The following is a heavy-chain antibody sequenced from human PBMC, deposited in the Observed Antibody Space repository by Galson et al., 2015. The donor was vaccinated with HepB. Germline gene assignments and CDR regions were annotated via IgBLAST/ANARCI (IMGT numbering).Heavy chain of an antibody. D-gene: IGHD3-3*01. CDR1: GYTLTELS. Sequence: SVKVSCKVSGYTLTELSMHWVRQAPGKGLEWMGGFDPEDGETIYAQKFQGRVTMTEDTSTDTAYMELSSLRSEDTAVYYCATFRFLPDWFDPWGQGTLVTVSS. CDR3: ATFRFLPDWFDP. V-gene: IGHV1-24*01. CDR2: FDPEDGET. J-gene: IGHJ5*02.